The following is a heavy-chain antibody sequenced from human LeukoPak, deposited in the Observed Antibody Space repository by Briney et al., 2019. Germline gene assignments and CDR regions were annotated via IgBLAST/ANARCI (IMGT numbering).Heavy chain of an antibody. CDR1: GFIFSTYS. CDR2: ISSNSSTI. D-gene: IGHD5-18*01. J-gene: IGHJ4*02. V-gene: IGHV3-48*02. CDR3: ARDRPTYSYDSMPLMNY. Sequence: SGGSLRLSCAASGFIFSTYSMNWVRQAPGKGLEWVSYISSNSSTIYYADSVKGRFTISRDNARNSLYLQMNGLRDEDTAVYYCARDRPTYSYDSMPLMNYWGQGTLVTVSS.